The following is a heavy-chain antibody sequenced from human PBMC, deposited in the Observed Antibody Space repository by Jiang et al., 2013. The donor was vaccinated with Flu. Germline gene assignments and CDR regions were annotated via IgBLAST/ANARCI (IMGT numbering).Heavy chain of an antibody. V-gene: IGHV1-69*01. J-gene: IGHJ6*02. CDR2: IIPIFGTA. D-gene: IGHD5-24*01. CDR1: GGTFSSYA. CDR3: ARGRWLQSDYYYGMDV. Sequence: EVRKPGSSVKVSCKASGGTFSSYAISWVRQAPGQGLEWMGGIIPIFGTANYAQKFQGRVTITADESTSTAYMELSSLRSEDTAVYYCARGRWLQSDYYYGMDVWGRRDHGHRLL.